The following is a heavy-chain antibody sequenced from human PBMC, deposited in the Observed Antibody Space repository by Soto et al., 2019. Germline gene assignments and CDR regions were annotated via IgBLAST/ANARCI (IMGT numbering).Heavy chain of an antibody. CDR3: ARSTNDYGDRH. Sequence: QVQLVQSGAEVKKPGASVKVSCKASGYTFTSYDINWVRQATGQGLEWMGWMNPNSGNTGYAQKCRXRDTMTRNTSLRTAYMELRSLRSEDTAVYYGARSTNDYGDRHWGQGTLVTVSS. J-gene: IGHJ4*02. D-gene: IGHD4-17*01. CDR2: MNPNSGNT. V-gene: IGHV1-8*01. CDR1: GYTFTSYD.